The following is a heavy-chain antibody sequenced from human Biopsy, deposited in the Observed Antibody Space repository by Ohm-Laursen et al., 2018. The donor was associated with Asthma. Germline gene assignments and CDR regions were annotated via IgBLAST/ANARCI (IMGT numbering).Heavy chain of an antibody. CDR3: ALSQDSGFDDHSPSWFDP. CDR1: GFSLRTPGVG. D-gene: IGHD3-9*01. CDR2: IYWDDYN. Sequence: TQTLTLTGSFSGFSLRTPGVGVGWIRQSPGKALEWLALIYWDDYNLFRPSLKRRLTITKDPSKNQVVLTMTKMDPVDSGTYYCALSQDSGFDDHSPSWFDPWAREPWSPSP. J-gene: IGHJ5*02. V-gene: IGHV2-5*02.